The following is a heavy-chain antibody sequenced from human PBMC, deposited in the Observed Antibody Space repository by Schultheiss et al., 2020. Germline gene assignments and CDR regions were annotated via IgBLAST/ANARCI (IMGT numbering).Heavy chain of an antibody. CDR2: INPNSGGT. V-gene: IGHV1-2*06. D-gene: IGHD2-2*01. CDR1: GYTFTGYY. CDR3: AREEGIVVVPAANNRKYNWFDP. Sequence: ASVKVSCKASGYTFTGYYMHWVRQAPGQGLEWMGRINPNSGGTNYAQKFQGRVTMTRDTSISTAYMELSRLRSDDTAVYYCAREEGIVVVPAANNRKYNWFDPWGQGTLVTVSS. J-gene: IGHJ5*02.